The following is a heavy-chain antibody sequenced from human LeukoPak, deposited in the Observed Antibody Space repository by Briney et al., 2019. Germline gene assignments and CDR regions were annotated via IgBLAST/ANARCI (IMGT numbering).Heavy chain of an antibody. CDR3: ARNIQLWPQSHDY. V-gene: IGHV3-53*01. J-gene: IGHJ4*02. CDR2: IYSDNT. Sequence: GGSLRLSCTVSGFTVSSNSMSWVRQAPGKGLEWVSFIYSDNTHYSDSVKGRFTISRDNSKNTLYLQMNSLRAEDTAVYYCARNIQLWPQSHDYWGQGILVTVSS. CDR1: GFTVSSNS. D-gene: IGHD2-21*01.